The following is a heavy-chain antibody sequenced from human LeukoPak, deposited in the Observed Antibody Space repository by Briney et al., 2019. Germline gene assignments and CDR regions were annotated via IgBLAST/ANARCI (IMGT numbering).Heavy chain of an antibody. CDR1: GGSISNNY. Sequence: SETLSLTCTVSGGSISNNYWSWIRQPPGKGLEWIGEIYQSGSTNYNPSLKSRVTISVDKSKKQFSLKLSSVTAADTAMYYCARDRGTVAYDAFDIWGQGTMVTVSS. D-gene: IGHD3-10*01. V-gene: IGHV4-59*12. CDR3: ARDRGTVAYDAFDI. J-gene: IGHJ3*02. CDR2: IYQSGST.